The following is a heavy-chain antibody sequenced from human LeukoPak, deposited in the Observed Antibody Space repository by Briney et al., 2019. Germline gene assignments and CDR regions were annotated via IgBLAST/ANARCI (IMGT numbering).Heavy chain of an antibody. CDR3: ARNTINWFDP. Sequence: ASVKLSCKASGYTFTDYYMHWVRQAPGQGLEWMGWINPNSGGTNYAQKFQGRVSMTRDTSTSTAYMELSRLRADDTAVYYCARNTINWFDPWGQGVLVTVSS. D-gene: IGHD5-24*01. V-gene: IGHV1-2*02. J-gene: IGHJ5*02. CDR2: INPNSGGT. CDR1: GYTFTDYY.